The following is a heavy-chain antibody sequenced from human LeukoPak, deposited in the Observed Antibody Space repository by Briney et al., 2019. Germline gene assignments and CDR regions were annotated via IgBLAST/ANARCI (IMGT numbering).Heavy chain of an antibody. D-gene: IGHD2-2*01. CDR1: GGSFSGYY. J-gene: IGHJ5*02. V-gene: IGHV4-39*01. CDR2: IYYSGST. Sequence: SETLSLTCAVYGGSFSGYYWGWIRQPPGKGLEWIGSIYYSGSTYYNPSLKSRVTISVDTSKNQFSLKLSSVTAADTAVYYCARHSLGYCSSTSCSYNWFDPWGQGTLVTVSS. CDR3: ARHSLGYCSSTSCSYNWFDP.